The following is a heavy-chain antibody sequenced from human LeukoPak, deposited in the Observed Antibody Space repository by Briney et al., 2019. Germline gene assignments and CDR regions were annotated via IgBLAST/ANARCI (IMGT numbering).Heavy chain of an antibody. V-gene: IGHV4-59*01. CDR1: GDSISTYY. CDR2: ISDSGST. D-gene: IGHD4-17*01. CDR3: ARVEYGDYGWFDP. J-gene: IGHJ5*02. Sequence: KTWETLSLTCTVSGDSISTYYWTWIRQPPGKGLEWIGHISDSGSTNYNPSLKSRVTISLDTSKNQFSLKLISLTAADTAAYYCARVEYGDYGWFDPWGQGTLVTVSS.